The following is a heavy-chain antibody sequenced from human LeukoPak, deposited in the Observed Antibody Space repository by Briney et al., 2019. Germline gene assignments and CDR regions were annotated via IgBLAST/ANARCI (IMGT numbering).Heavy chain of an antibody. CDR2: IYPGDSDT. D-gene: IGHD2-2*01. V-gene: IGHV5-51*01. J-gene: IGHJ3*02. Sequence: GESLKISCKGSGYSFTNYWIGWVRQMPGKGLEWMGIIYPGDSDTRYSPSFQGQVTISADKSISTAYLQWSSLKASDTAMYYCARTTGIVVVPAAMLREYAFDIWGQGTMVTVSS. CDR1: GYSFTNYW. CDR3: ARTTGIVVVPAAMLREYAFDI.